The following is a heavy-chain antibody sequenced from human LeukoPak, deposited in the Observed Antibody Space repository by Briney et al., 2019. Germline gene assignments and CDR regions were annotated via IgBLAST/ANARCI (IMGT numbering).Heavy chain of an antibody. CDR2: INPNSGGT. D-gene: IGHD2-2*02. CDR1: GYSFTGYY. V-gene: IGHV1-2*02. J-gene: IGHJ6*03. CDR3: ARVAAEVVGVPGPIGFGWLRRDYYYVDV. Sequence: ASVKVSCKASGYSFTGYYMHWVRQAPGQGLEWMGWINPNSGGTKYAQKFQGRVTMTRDTSISTAYMELSRLRSDDTAVYYCARVAAEVVGVPGPIGFGWLRRDYYYVDVWGKGTTVTVSS.